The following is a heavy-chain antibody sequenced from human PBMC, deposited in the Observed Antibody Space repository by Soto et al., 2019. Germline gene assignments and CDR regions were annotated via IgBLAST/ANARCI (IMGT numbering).Heavy chain of an antibody. CDR3: ASGQQVILRYYYGLDV. Sequence: EVQLVETGGGLIQPGGSLRLSCAVSGFTVSTNYMSWVRQAPGKGLEWVSVIYYDDGSTYYADSVKGRFSISRDSSRNTLYLQMNSLRAEDTAVYYCASGQQVILRYYYGLDVWGQGTTVTVCS. CDR1: GFTVSTNY. J-gene: IGHJ6*02. CDR2: IYYDDGST. V-gene: IGHV3-53*02. D-gene: IGHD6-13*01.